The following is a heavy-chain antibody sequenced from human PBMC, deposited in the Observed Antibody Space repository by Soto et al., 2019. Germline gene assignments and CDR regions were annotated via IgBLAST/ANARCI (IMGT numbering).Heavy chain of an antibody. V-gene: IGHV4-4*02. CDR2: IYHSGST. D-gene: IGHD3-9*01. CDR1: GGSISSSNW. CDR3: ARQYYDILTGYYTYNWFDP. J-gene: IGHJ5*02. Sequence: QVQLQESGPGLVKPSGTLSLTCAVSGGSISSSNWWSWVRQPPGKGLEWIGEIYHSGSTNYNPSLKSRVTISVDKSKNQFSLKLSSVTAADTAVYYCARQYYDILTGYYTYNWFDPWGQGTLVTVSS.